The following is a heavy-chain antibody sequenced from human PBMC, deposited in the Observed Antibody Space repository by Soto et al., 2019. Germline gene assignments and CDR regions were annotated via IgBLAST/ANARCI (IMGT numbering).Heavy chain of an antibody. D-gene: IGHD3-10*01. CDR3: ASAPYGSGSYSPDYFAF. J-gene: IGHJ4*02. V-gene: IGHV1-18*04. CDR1: GYTFTSYG. CDR2: ISAYNGNT. Sequence: ASVKVSCKASGYTFTSYGISWVRQAPGQGLEWMGRISAYNGNTNYAQKLQGRVTMTTDTSTSTAYMELRSLRSEDTAVYYCASAPYGSGSYSPDYFAFWGQGTLVTVSS.